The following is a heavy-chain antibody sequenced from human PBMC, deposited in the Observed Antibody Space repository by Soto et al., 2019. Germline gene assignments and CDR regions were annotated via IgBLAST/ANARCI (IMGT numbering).Heavy chain of an antibody. D-gene: IGHD2-21*02. CDR3: ATIFRYGDPEY. CDR2: IRVSGDSR. V-gene: IGHV3-23*01. CDR1: GFTFSSYA. J-gene: IGHJ4*02. Sequence: EVQLLESGGGLVQPGGSLRLSCATSGFTFSSYAMSWFRQAPVKGLEWGSGIRVSGDSRSDADSWQGRFTISRDNSKSTLYLQMHSLRAEDTAVYYCATIFRYGDPEYWGPGVLVTVSS.